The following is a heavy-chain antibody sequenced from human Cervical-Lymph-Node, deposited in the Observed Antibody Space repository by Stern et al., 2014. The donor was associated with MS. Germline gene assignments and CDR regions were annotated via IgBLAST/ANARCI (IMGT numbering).Heavy chain of an antibody. Sequence: VQLVESGGGVVQPGRSLRLSCAASGFTFGSYGMHWVRQAPGKGLEWVAVIWYDGSNKYYADSVKGRFTISRDNSKNTLYLQMNSLRAEDTAVYYCARVAYDFWSGYAFDYWGQGTLVTVSS. CDR3: ARVAYDFWSGYAFDY. V-gene: IGHV3-33*01. D-gene: IGHD3-3*01. CDR1: GFTFGSYG. CDR2: IWYDGSNK. J-gene: IGHJ4*02.